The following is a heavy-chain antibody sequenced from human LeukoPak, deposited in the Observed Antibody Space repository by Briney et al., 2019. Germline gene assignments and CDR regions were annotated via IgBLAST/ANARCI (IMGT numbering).Heavy chain of an antibody. CDR2: INHRGRT. J-gene: IGHJ4*02. Sequence: SETLSLTCAVYGGSFSGYYWSWIRQPPGKGREWIGEINHRGRTNYNPSLKTRVSISVDTSKHQFSLKLSSVTAAYTAVYYCARHASKYCSSTSCYIKGAGFDYWGQGTLVTVSS. D-gene: IGHD2-2*02. CDR3: ARHASKYCSSTSCYIKGAGFDY. V-gene: IGHV4-34*01. CDR1: GGSFSGYY.